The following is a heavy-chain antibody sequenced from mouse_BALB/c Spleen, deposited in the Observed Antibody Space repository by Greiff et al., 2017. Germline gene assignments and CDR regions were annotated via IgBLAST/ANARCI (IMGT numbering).Heavy chain of an antibody. CDR1: GYSFTSYV. J-gene: IGHJ2*01. D-gene: IGHD2-1*01. CDR2: INPYNDGT. Sequence: VQLQQSGPELVKPGASVKMSCKASGYSFTSYVMHWVKQKPGQGLEWIGFINPYNDGTKYNEKFKGKATLTSDKSSSTAYMELSSLTSEDSAVYYCARYPYGNYSEFDYWGQGTTLTVAA. CDR3: ARYPYGNYSEFDY. V-gene: IGHV1-14*01.